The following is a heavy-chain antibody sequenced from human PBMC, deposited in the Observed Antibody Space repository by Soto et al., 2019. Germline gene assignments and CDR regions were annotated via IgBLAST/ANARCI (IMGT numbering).Heavy chain of an antibody. Sequence: XDSLKVSCKCSGDTFSTYWIALVLQMPGKGLEWMGIIYPGDFRTTYSPSFQGQVTMSADRSISTAYLQWSSLKASDTAMYYCPKKLGWSDNWFDSWGQGTQVTVPQ. CDR2: IYPGDFRT. D-gene: IGHD6-19*01. CDR1: GDTFSTYW. J-gene: IGHJ5*01. CDR3: PKKLGWSDNWFDS. V-gene: IGHV5-51*01.